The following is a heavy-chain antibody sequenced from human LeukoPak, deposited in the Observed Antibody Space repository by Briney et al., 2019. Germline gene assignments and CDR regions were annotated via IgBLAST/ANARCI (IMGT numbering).Heavy chain of an antibody. V-gene: IGHV3-74*01. D-gene: IGHD6-13*01. CDR1: GLTFSSHW. J-gene: IGHJ4*02. CDR2: ITNDGSST. Sequence: GRSLRLSCAASGLTFSSHWMHWVRQAPGKGLVWVSRITNDGSSTTYADSVKGRFTISRDNAKNMLYLQVNSLRAEDTAVYYCAWGAAAGTGRVYWGQGTLVTVSS. CDR3: AWGAAAGTGRVY.